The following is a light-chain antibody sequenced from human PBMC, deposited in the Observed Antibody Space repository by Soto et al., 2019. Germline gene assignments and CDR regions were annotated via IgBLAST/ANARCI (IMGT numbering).Light chain of an antibody. CDR1: QSLLHSNGNIY. J-gene: IGKJ1*01. V-gene: IGKV2-28*01. CDR2: LGS. Sequence: DIVLTQSPLSLPVTPGEPASISCRSSQSLLHSNGNIYLDWYLQKPGQSPQLLIYLGSIRASGVPDRFSGSGSGTDFTRKITRVEAEDVGVYYCMQAVQAPRTFGQGTKVEIK. CDR3: MQAVQAPRT.